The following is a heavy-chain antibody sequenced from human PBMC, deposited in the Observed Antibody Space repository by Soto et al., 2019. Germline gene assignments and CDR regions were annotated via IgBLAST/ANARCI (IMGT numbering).Heavy chain of an antibody. CDR1: GGTLNNYA. J-gene: IGHJ4*02. CDR2: IITAFGPG. CDR3: AAGGSWARLDN. V-gene: IGHV1-69*13. Sequence: ASVKVSCKASGGTLNNYAISWVRQAPGQGLEWMGGIITAFGPGVYAQKFQGRVTITADESTKTAYMDLNSLTSEDTAVYYCAAGGSWARLDNWGRGTLVTVS. D-gene: IGHD6-13*01.